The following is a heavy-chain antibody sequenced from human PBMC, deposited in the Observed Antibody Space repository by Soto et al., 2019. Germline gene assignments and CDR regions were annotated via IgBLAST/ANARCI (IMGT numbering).Heavy chain of an antibody. Sequence: ASVKVSCKASGYTFTSYGISWVRQAPGQGLEWMGWISAYNGNTNYAQKLQGRVTMTTDTSTSTAYMELRSLRSDDTAVYYCARDRSDILTGYYIGYWFDPWGQGTLVTVS. D-gene: IGHD3-9*01. CDR1: GYTFTSYG. J-gene: IGHJ5*02. CDR3: ARDRSDILTGYYIGYWFDP. CDR2: ISAYNGNT. V-gene: IGHV1-18*01.